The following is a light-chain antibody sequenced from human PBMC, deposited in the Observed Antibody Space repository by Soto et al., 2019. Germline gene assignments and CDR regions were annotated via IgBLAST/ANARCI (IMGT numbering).Light chain of an antibody. CDR1: QSVSNY. Sequence: PSRASQSVSNYLAWYQQNYGQATRLLIYDASNRANGIPASFSGSGSGTELILTINRLEPEDFAVYYCQEFASHFGGWNQVDLK. J-gene: IGKJ4*01. CDR2: DAS. CDR3: QEFASH. V-gene: IGKV3-11*01.